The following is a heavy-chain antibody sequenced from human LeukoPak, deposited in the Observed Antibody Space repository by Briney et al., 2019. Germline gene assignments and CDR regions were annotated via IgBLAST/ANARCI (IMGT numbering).Heavy chain of an antibody. CDR3: ARAPVTVKDSFDI. V-gene: IGHV4-4*07. CDR2: IFTSGST. J-gene: IGHJ3*02. D-gene: IGHD4-11*01. Sequence: SETLSLTCAVSGGSINNYYWSWVRQPAGKGLEWIGRIFTSGSTNYNASLKSRVTMSVDTSKNQFSLKLRSMTAADTAVYYCARAPVTVKDSFDIWGQGTMVTVSS. CDR1: GGSINNYY.